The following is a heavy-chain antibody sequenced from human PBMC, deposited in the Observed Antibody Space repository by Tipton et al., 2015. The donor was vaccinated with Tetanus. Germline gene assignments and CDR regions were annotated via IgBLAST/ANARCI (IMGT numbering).Heavy chain of an antibody. CDR2: ISDSGTT. J-gene: IGHJ4*02. CDR3: ARRGGRQQMLPKYLDY. V-gene: IGHV4-59*01. D-gene: IGHD6-13*01. Sequence: TLSLTCTVSGGSIYNYYWTWVRQSPGKAPEWIGYISDSGTTNYNPSLQSRVTIIVDTSRNQFYLKVTSLTAADTAVYYGARRGGRQQMLPKYLDYWGKGTLVTVSS. CDR1: GGSIYNYY.